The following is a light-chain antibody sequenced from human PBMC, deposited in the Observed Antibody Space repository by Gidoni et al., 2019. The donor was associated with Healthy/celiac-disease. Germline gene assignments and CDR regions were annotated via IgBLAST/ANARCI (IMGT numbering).Light chain of an antibody. CDR1: QGISSY. V-gene: IGKV1-8*01. CDR3: QQYYSYPRS. CDR2: AAS. Sequence: AIRMTQSPSSVSASTGDRVTITCRASQGISSYLAWYQQKPGKAPKLLIYAASTLQSGVPSRFSGSGSGTDFTLTISYLQSEDFATYYCQQYYSYPRSFGQGTKLEIK. J-gene: IGKJ2*03.